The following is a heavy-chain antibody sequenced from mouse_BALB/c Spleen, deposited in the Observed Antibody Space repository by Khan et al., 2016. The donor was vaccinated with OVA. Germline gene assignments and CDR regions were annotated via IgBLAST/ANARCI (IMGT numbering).Heavy chain of an antibody. Sequence: EVQLVESGGGLVQPGGSLKLSCAASGFDFSRYWMSWVRQAPGKGLEWIGEINPDSSTINYTLSLKDKFIISRDNAKNTLCLQMSKVRSEDTALYYCARPYRYDGRAWFAYWGQGTLVTVSA. V-gene: IGHV4-1*02. D-gene: IGHD2-14*01. J-gene: IGHJ3*01. CDR3: ARPYRYDGRAWFAY. CDR2: INPDSSTI. CDR1: GFDFSRYW.